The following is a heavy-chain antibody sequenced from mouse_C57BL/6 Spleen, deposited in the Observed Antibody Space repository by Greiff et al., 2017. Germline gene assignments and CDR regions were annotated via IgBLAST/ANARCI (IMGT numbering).Heavy chain of an antibody. Sequence: VQLQQPGAELVRPGSSVKLSCKASGYTFTSYWMHWVKQRPIQGLEWIGNIDPSDSETHYTQKFKDKATLTVNKSSSTAYMQLSSLTSEDSAVYYCARFVDYYGSSYDYWGQGTTLTVSS. D-gene: IGHD1-1*01. J-gene: IGHJ2*01. CDR1: GYTFTSYW. V-gene: IGHV1-52*01. CDR3: ARFVDYYGSSYDY. CDR2: IDPSDSET.